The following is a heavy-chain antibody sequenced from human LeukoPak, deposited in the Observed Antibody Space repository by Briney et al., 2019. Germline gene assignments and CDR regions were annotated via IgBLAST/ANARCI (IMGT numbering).Heavy chain of an antibody. CDR3: ARGGCCSSTSCYRGGYYYYMDV. D-gene: IGHD2-2*02. V-gene: IGHV4-34*01. CDR1: GGSFSGYY. J-gene: IGHJ6*03. CDR2: INHSGSA. Sequence: PSETLSLTCAVYGGSFSGYYLSWIRQPPGKGLEWIGEINHSGSANYNPSLKSRVTIPVDTSKNQFSLKPSSVTAADTAVYYCARGGCCSSTSCYRGGYYYYMDVWGKGTTVTVSS.